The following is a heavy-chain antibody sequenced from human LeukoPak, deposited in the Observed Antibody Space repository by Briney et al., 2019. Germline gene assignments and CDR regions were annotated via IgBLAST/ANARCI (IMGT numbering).Heavy chain of an antibody. J-gene: IGHJ6*02. CDR2: ISSGGSTT. Sequence: PGGSLRLSCAASGFTFSSYEMKWVRQAPGKGLEWVSYISSGGSTTYYADSVKGRFTISRDNAKNSLYLLMNSLRAEDTAVYYCARGPTFRNYYGSGSYYFYGTSQQHYGMDVWGQGTTVTVSS. D-gene: IGHD3-10*01. CDR3: ARGPTFRNYYGSGSYYFYGTSQQHYGMDV. CDR1: GFTFSSYE. V-gene: IGHV3-48*03.